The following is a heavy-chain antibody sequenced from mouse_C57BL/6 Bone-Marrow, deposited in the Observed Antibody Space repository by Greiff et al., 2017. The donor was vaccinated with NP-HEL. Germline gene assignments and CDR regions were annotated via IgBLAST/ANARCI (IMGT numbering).Heavy chain of an antibody. J-gene: IGHJ3*01. CDR1: GYTFTSYW. D-gene: IGHD1-1*01. CDR2: IYPSSGST. Sequence: VQLQQPGAELVKPGASVKMSCKASGYTFTSYWITWVKQRPGQGLEWIGDIYPSSGSTNYNEKFKSKATLTVDTSSSTAYMQLSSLTSEDSAVYYCARDYYGSSYRAWFAYWGQGTLVTVSA. V-gene: IGHV1-55*01. CDR3: ARDYYGSSYRAWFAY.